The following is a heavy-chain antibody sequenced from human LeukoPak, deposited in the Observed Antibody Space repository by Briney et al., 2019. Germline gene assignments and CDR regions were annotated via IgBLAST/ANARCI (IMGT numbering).Heavy chain of an antibody. V-gene: IGHV1-69*13. CDR3: ARFRRAQWPRGTFDY. J-gene: IGHJ4*02. D-gene: IGHD6-19*01. CDR1: GGTFSSYA. Sequence: SVKVSCKASGGTFSSYAISWVRQAPGQGLEWMGGIIPIFGTTNYAQKFQGRVTITADESTSTAYMELSSLRSEDTAVYYCARFRRAQWPRGTFDYWGQGTLVTVSS. CDR2: IIPIFGTT.